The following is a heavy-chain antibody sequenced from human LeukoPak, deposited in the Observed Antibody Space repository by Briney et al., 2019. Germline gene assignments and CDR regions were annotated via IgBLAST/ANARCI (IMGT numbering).Heavy chain of an antibody. J-gene: IGHJ4*02. D-gene: IGHD3-10*01. CDR3: ASHQYGSGSYYHDY. Sequence: YPSQTLSLTCTVSGGSINNPNYYWSWLRQPAGKGLEWIARISTTGSTSYGPSLKSRVIISIDTSKNQFSLRLSSATAADTAVYYCASHQYGSGSYYHDYWGQGALVTVSS. CDR2: ISTTGST. CDR1: GGSINNPNYY. V-gene: IGHV4-61*02.